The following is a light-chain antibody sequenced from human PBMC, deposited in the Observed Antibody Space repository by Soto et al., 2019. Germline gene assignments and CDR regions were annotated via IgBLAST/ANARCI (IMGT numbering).Light chain of an antibody. Sequence: AIRMTQSPSSLSASTGDRVTITCRASQGFTSDLAWYQQKPGKAPKLLIYGASTLQSGVPSRFSGSGSGSDFTLTNSSLQSEDFATYYCQQYYSYPLTFGGGTKVEVK. CDR1: QGFTSD. CDR2: GAS. V-gene: IGKV1-8*01. J-gene: IGKJ4*01. CDR3: QQYYSYPLT.